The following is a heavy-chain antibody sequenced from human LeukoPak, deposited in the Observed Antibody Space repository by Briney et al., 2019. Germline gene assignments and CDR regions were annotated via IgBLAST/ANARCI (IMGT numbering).Heavy chain of an antibody. CDR2: INSDGSNT. D-gene: IGHD5-12*01. Sequence: GGSLRLSCAASGCTFSSYWMHWVRQAPGKGLVWVSRINSDGSNTDYAASMNGRITTARNTAKNSLFQQRTSLTEEDTAEYYCARGQYGGYDSIGDYWGQGTLVTVSS. J-gene: IGHJ4*02. CDR3: ARGQYGGYDSIGDY. CDR1: GCTFSSYW. V-gene: IGHV3-74*01.